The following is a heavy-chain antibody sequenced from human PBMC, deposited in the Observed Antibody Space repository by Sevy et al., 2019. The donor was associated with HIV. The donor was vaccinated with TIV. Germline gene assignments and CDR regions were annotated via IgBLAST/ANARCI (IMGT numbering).Heavy chain of an antibody. V-gene: IGHV3-74*01. J-gene: IGHJ4*02. CDR2: INSDGSST. CDR1: GFTFSSYW. D-gene: IGHD6-19*01. CDR3: AKAENRPYSSGWYDY. Sequence: GGSLRLSCAASGFTFSSYWMHWVRQAPGKGLVWVSRINSDGSSTTYADSVKGRFTISRDNAKNSLYLQMNSLRAEDTALYYCAKAENRPYSSGWYDYWGQGTLVTVSS.